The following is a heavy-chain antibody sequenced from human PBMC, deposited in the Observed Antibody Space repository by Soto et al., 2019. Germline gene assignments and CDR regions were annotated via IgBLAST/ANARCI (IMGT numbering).Heavy chain of an antibody. Sequence: SETLSLTCTVSGGSISSYYWSWIRQPPGKGLEWIGYIYYSGSTNYNPSLKSRVTISVDTSKNQFSLKLRSVTAADTAVYYCARHVDTAMVKYYYYYGMDVWGQGTTVTVSS. CDR3: ARHVDTAMVKYYYYYGMDV. V-gene: IGHV4-59*08. J-gene: IGHJ6*02. D-gene: IGHD5-18*01. CDR2: IYYSGST. CDR1: GGSISSYY.